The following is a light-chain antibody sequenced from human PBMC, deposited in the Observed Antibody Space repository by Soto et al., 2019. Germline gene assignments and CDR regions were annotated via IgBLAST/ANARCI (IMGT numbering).Light chain of an antibody. CDR1: QGISTY. J-gene: IGKJ1*01. Sequence: DIQRTQSPSSLSASGGDRLTVAFRASQGISTYLDCYQQKPVKAPKLLIYAASSLQSGVPSRFSGSGSETDFTLTISSLQPEDFETYSCQQSYSTTWTFGQGTKVDIK. CDR2: AAS. CDR3: QQSYSTTWT. V-gene: IGKV1-39*01.